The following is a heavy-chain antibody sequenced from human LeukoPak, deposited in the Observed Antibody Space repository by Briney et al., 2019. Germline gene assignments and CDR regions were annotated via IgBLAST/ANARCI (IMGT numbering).Heavy chain of an antibody. J-gene: IGHJ4*02. CDR2: INSDGSWT. CDR3: VSFYETY. V-gene: IGHV3-74*01. D-gene: IGHD3-22*01. Sequence: GGTLRLSCVASGNDWMHWVRQVPGKGLVWVSHINSDGSWTSYADSVKGRFTISKDNAKNTVYLQMNSLRAEDTAVYYCVSFYETYWGRGTLVTVSS. CDR1: GNDW.